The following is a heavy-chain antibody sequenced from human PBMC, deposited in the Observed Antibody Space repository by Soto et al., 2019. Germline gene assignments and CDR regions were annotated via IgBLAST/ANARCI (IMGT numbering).Heavy chain of an antibody. D-gene: IGHD3-9*01. CDR3: ASYHSDWPQVY. J-gene: IGHJ4*02. V-gene: IGHV1-3*01. CDR2: INAGNGNT. Sequence: ASVKVSCKASGYTFTSYGISWVRQAPGQRLEWMGWINAGNGNTKYSQKFQGRVTITRDTSASTAYMELSSLRSEDTAVYYCASYHSDWPQVYWGQGTLVTVSS. CDR1: GYTFTSYG.